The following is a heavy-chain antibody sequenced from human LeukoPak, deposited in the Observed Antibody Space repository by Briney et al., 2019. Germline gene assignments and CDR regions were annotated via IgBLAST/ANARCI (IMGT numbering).Heavy chain of an antibody. V-gene: IGHV3-48*02. CDR1: GFAFSTYG. Sequence: GRSLRLSCAASGFAFSTYGMNWVRQAPGKGLEWVSYITSRSTIYYADSVRGRFTISRDNVKNSLYLEMSSLRDDDTAVYYCARRLSGSYLDYWGQGTLVTVSS. CDR2: ITSRSTI. J-gene: IGHJ4*02. D-gene: IGHD3-10*01. CDR3: ARRLSGSYLDY.